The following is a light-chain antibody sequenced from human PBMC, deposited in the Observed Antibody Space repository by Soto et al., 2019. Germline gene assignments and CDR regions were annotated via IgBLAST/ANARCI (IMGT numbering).Light chain of an antibody. Sequence: EIQMTQSPSTLSASPGERVTLTCRASQSVSSSLAWYQQKPGQAPRLLIYGASTRDTGIPPRFSGSGSGTEFIITISSLLSEDYAISYCQQYNYCPPCTFGQGTKVEIK. V-gene: IGKV3-15*01. J-gene: IGKJ1*01. CDR1: QSVSSS. CDR3: QQYNYCPPCT. CDR2: GAS.